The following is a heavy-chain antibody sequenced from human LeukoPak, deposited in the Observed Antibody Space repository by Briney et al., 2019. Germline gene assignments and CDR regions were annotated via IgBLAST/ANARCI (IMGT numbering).Heavy chain of an antibody. CDR3: ARDAVRVHYYDSSGYFKPYYFDY. CDR1: GYTFTSYY. V-gene: IGHV1-46*01. CDR2: INPSGGST. J-gene: IGHJ4*02. Sequence: EASVTVSCKASGYTFTSYYMHWVRQAPGQGLEWMGLINPSGGSTSYAQKFQGRVTMTRDTSTSTVCMELSSLRSEDTAVYYCARDAVRVHYYDSSGYFKPYYFDYWGQGTLVTVSS. D-gene: IGHD3-22*01.